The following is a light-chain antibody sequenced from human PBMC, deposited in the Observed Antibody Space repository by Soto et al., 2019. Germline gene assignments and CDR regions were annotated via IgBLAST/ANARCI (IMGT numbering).Light chain of an antibody. CDR3: QQYGTSFWT. CDR1: QSVSSNY. V-gene: IGKV3-20*01. Sequence: EIVLTQSPGTLSLSPGERATLSCRTSQSVSSNYLAWYQQTPGQAPRLLIYGASTRATGIPDRFSGSGSGTDFTLTISRLEPEDFAVYYCQQYGTSFWTFGQGTKVDIK. CDR2: GAS. J-gene: IGKJ1*01.